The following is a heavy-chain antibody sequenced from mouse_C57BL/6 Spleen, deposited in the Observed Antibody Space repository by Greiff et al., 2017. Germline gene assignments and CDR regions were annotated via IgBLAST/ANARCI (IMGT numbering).Heavy chain of an antibody. CDR2: INYDGSST. J-gene: IGHJ4*01. CDR1: GFTFSDYY. CDR3: ARGRVTTGYYYAMDY. V-gene: IGHV5-16*01. Sequence: EVKLMESEGGLVQPGSSMKLSCTASGFTFSDYYMAWVRQVPEKGLEWVANINYDGSSTYYLDSLKSRFIISRDNAKNILYLQMSSLKSEDTATYYCARGRVTTGYYYAMDYWGQGTSVTVSS. D-gene: IGHD2-12*01.